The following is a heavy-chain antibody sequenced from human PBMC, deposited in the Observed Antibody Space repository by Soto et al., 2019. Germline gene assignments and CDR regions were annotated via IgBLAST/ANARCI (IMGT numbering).Heavy chain of an antibody. CDR1: GLTFSHYG. CDR3: ARYSGKYQGPIDY. V-gene: IGHV3-30*03. J-gene: IGHJ4*02. CDR2: ISYDGSNK. D-gene: IGHD1-26*01. Sequence: QVRLVESGGGVVQPGRSLRPSCAASGLTFSHYGIHWARQAPGKGLEWLAVISYDGSNKHYADSVKGRFTVSRDNSKNTLYLQMNSLRAEDTAVYFCARYSGKYQGPIDYWGQGTLVTVSS.